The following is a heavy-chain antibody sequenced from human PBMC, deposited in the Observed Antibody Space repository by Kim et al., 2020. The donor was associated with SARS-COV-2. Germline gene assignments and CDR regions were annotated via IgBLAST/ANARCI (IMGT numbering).Heavy chain of an antibody. D-gene: IGHD3-3*01. CDR3: ALKGSFGSGY. CDR1: GVAFSNYA. J-gene: IGHJ4*02. V-gene: IGHV3-23*01. CDR2: VSGSGDKT. Sequence: GGSLRLSCAASGVAFSNYAMSWVRQAPGKGLEWVSAVSGSGDKTYYAESVKGRFSISRDNSKSTLYLHMNSLRAADTAIYYCALKGSFGSGYGGQGTLVTVSS.